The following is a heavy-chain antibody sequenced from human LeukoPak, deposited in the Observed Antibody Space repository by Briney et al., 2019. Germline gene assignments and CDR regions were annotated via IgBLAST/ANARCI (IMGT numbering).Heavy chain of an antibody. CDR1: GFTFSSYW. D-gene: IGHD5-12*01. V-gene: IGHV3-7*01. J-gene: IGHJ6*03. CDR3: ARVATIFSHYYYYYMDV. CDR2: IKQDGSEK. Sequence: TGGSLRLSCAASGFTFSSYWMSWVRQAPGKGLEWVANIKQDGSEKYYVDSVEGRFTISRDNAKNSLYLQMNSLRAEDTAVYYCARVATIFSHYYYYYMDVWGKGTTVTISS.